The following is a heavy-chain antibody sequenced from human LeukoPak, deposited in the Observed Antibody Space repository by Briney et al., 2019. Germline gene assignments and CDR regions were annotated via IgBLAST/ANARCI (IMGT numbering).Heavy chain of an antibody. J-gene: IGHJ4*02. CDR3: TASSASCCNFDY. CDR2: IKSKIDGGTT. D-gene: IGHD2-2*01. Sequence: GGSLRLSCAAPGFTFSNAWMSWVRQAPGKGLEWVGRIKSKIDGGTTDYAAPVKGRFTISRDDSKNTLYLQMNSLKTEDTAVYYCTASSASCCNFDYWGQGTLVTVSS. V-gene: IGHV3-15*01. CDR1: GFTFSNAW.